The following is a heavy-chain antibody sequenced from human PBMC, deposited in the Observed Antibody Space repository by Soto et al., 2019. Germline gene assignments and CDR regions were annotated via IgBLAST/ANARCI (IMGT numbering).Heavy chain of an antibody. CDR1: GFTFSSYS. CDR2: ISSSSSYI. CDR3: ATGSSSWFPFDY. J-gene: IGHJ4*02. V-gene: IGHV3-21*01. D-gene: IGHD6-13*01. Sequence: EVQLVESGGGLVKPGGSLRLSCAASGFTFSSYSMNWVRQAPGKGLEWVSSISSSSSYIYYADSVKGRFIISRDNAKNSLYLQMNSLRAGDTAVYYCATGSSSWFPFDYWGQGPLVTVSS.